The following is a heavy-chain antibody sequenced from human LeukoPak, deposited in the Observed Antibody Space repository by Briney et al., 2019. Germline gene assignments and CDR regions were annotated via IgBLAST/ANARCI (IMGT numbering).Heavy chain of an antibody. D-gene: IGHD1-26*01. CDR1: GFSFNAYN. V-gene: IGHV3-48*01. Sequence: GGSLRLSCAASGFSFNAYNMDWVRQAPGKGLEWLSYISGSGSVTHYADSVKGRFTISRDNAKTSVYLQMNSLRAEDTAVYYCAKVANSGTYSSSFWGQGTLVTVSS. CDR3: AKVANSGTYSSSF. CDR2: ISGSGSVT. J-gene: IGHJ4*02.